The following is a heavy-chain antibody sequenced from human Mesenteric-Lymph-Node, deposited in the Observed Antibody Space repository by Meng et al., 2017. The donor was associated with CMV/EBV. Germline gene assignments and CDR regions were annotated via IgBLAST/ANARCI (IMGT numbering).Heavy chain of an antibody. CDR2: IYNNGNT. CDR1: GFIVSSKY. D-gene: IGHD3-16*01. CDR3: AGSRYNYVYGMDV. Sequence: GGSLRLSCAASGFIVSSKYMSWVRQAPGKGLEWVSVIYNNGNTNYAESVKGRFTISRDKSMNTIYLQMNSLRADDTAMYYCAGSRYNYVYGMDVWGQGTTVTVSS. V-gene: IGHV3-53*01. J-gene: IGHJ6*02.